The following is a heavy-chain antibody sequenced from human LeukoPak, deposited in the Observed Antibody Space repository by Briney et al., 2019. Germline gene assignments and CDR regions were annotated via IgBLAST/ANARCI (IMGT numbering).Heavy chain of an antibody. J-gene: IGHJ5*02. V-gene: IGHV4-59*01. D-gene: IGHD2-15*01. CDR3: ARMTCSGGSCYSFDP. CDR2: ISYSGST. Sequence: PSETLSLTCTVSGGSFSSYYWSWIRQPPGKGLEWIGYISYSGSTNNNPSLKSRVTMSVDTSKNHFSLKLTSVTAADTAVYYCARMTCSGGSCYSFDPWGQGTLVTVSS. CDR1: GGSFSSYY.